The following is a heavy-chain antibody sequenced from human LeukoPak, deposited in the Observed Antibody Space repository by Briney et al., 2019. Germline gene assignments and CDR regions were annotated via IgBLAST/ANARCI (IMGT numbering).Heavy chain of an antibody. D-gene: IGHD4-17*01. CDR3: ARYFADLVFYYYYGMDV. V-gene: IGHV1-8*01. CDR1: GYTFTSYD. CDR2: MNPNSGNT. J-gene: IGHJ6*02. Sequence: ASVNVSCKASGYTFTSYDINWVRQATGQGLEWMGWMNPNSGNTGYAQKFQGRVTMTRNTSISTAYMELSSLRSEDTAVYYCARYFADLVFYYYYGMDVWGQGTTVTVSS.